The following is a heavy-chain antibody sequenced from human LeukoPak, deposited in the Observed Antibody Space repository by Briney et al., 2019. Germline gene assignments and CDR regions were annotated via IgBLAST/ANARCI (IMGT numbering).Heavy chain of an antibody. CDR2: IRNDGTIK. J-gene: IGHJ3*02. CDR1: GFTFSTYG. Sequence: GGSLRLSCAASGFTFSTYGMHWVRQAPGKGLEWVAFIRNDGTIKYYADSVKGRFTISRDNSKSTLYMQMDSLRAEDTAIYYCAKSLFTSAAGSGRASYIWGQGTRVTVSS. V-gene: IGHV3-30*02. CDR3: AKSLFTSAAGSGRASYI. D-gene: IGHD3-10*01.